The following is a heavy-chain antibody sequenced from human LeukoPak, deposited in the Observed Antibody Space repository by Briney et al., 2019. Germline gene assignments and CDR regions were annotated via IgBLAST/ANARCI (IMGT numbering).Heavy chain of an antibody. Sequence: GASVKVSCKASGYTFTSYDINWVRQATGQGLEWMGWMNPNSGNTGYAQKFQGRVTMTRDMSTSTVYMELSSLRAEDTAVYYCARASSYDYVWGSYRYTPGVVDYWGQGTLVTVSS. J-gene: IGHJ4*02. V-gene: IGHV1-8*01. CDR2: MNPNSGNT. CDR3: ARASSYDYVWGSYRYTPGVVDY. D-gene: IGHD3-16*02. CDR1: GYTFTSYD.